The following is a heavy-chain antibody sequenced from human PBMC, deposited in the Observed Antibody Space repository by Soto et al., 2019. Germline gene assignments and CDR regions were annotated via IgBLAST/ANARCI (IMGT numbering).Heavy chain of an antibody. D-gene: IGHD3-22*01. J-gene: IGHJ3*01. Sequence: GGSLRLSCAASGFTFSSYSMNWVRQAPGKGLEWVSYISSSSSYTNYAESVKGRFTISRDNAKNSLYLQMNSLRAEDTAVYYCARDQLYYNDISGRPLNAFDVWGQGTMVTVSS. V-gene: IGHV3-21*05. CDR2: ISSSSSYT. CDR1: GFTFSSYS. CDR3: ARDQLYYNDISGRPLNAFDV.